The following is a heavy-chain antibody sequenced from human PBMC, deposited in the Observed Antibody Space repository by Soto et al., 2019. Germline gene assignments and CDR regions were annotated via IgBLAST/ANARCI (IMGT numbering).Heavy chain of an antibody. V-gene: IGHV4-59*08. D-gene: IGHD3-10*01. CDR2: IYYTGTT. Sequence: PSETLSLTCAVSGDSINNSYWSWIRHPPGKRLEWIGNIYYTGTTTYNPSLESRVTMSVDTSKDQFSLKMSSVTAADTAVYYCSRYYYGSGSYFDYWGQGTLVTVSS. CDR3: SRYYYGSGSYFDY. J-gene: IGHJ4*02. CDR1: GDSINNSY.